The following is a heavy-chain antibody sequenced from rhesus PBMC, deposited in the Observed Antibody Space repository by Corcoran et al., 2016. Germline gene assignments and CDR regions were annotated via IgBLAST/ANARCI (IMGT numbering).Heavy chain of an antibody. CDR3: ARRTSIAAADY. CDR1: GFSLSPSGMG. J-gene: IGHJ4*01. CDR2: IYLDDDT. V-gene: IGHV2-1*01. Sequence: QVTLKESGPALVKPTQTLPLTCTFSGFSLSPSGMGVGWLRQPPGKTLEWLSHIYLDDDTRYSTSLNSRHTISKETAKNQVVLTMTNMDPVDTATYYCARRTSIAAADYWGQGVLVTVSS. D-gene: IGHD6-25*01.